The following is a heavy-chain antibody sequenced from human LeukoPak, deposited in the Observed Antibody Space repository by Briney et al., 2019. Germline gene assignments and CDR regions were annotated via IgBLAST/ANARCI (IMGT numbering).Heavy chain of an antibody. CDR2: IYYSGST. D-gene: IGHD4-17*01. CDR1: GGSISSYY. CDR3: ARDADGDSPYDY. J-gene: IGHJ4*02. Sequence: SETLSLTCTVSGGSISSYYWSWIRQPPGKGLEWIGYIYYSGSTNYNPSLKSRVTISVDTSKNQFSLKLSSVTAADTAVYYCARDADGDSPYDYWGQGTLVTVSS. V-gene: IGHV4-59*01.